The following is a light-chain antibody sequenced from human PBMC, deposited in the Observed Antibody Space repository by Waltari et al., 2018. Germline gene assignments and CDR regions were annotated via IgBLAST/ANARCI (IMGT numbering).Light chain of an antibody. J-gene: IGKJ4*01. V-gene: IGKV3-20*01. CDR3: QQYDISPLT. CDR2: GTF. Sequence: EIVLTQSPGTLSLSPGEGATLSCRTSQTIRTTYLAWYQQKPGQDPTLLIYGTFSRATGIPDRFTCSGSGTDFSLTISSLEAEDFATYYCQQYDISPLTFGGGTKVEIK. CDR1: QTIRTTY.